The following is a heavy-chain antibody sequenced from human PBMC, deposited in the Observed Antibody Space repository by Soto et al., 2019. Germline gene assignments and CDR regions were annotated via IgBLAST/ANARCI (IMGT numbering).Heavy chain of an antibody. CDR1: GYTFTNHY. V-gene: IGHV1-46*01. D-gene: IGHD3-16*02. CDR3: ARVGADGRFYLGGLSFGPYYYYNMGV. J-gene: IGHJ6*01. Sequence: ASVKVSCKASGYTFTNHYIHWVRQAPGQGREWMGIIDPDGGNTPYAQNFQGRVSMTGDTSTSTVYMELGRLRSEETAFYYCARVGADGRFYLGGLSFGPYYYYNMGVWGQGSRVTVSS. CDR2: IDPDGGNT.